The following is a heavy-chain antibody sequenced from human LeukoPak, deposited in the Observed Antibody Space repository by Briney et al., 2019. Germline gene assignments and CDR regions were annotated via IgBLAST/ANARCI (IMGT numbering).Heavy chain of an antibody. D-gene: IGHD2-8*02. CDR1: GYSISSGYY. Sequence: SETLSLTCAVSGYSISSGYYWDWIRQPPGKGLEWIGTIYHSGSTYYNPSLKSRVTISVDTSKNQFSLKLSSVTAADTAVYYCARHTGFWSFFDYWGQGTLVTVSS. CDR2: IYHSGST. CDR3: ARHTGFWSFFDY. V-gene: IGHV4-38-2*01. J-gene: IGHJ4*02.